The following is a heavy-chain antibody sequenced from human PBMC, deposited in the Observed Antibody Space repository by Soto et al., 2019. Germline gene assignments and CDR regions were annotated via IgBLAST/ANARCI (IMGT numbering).Heavy chain of an antibody. CDR3: AREDCTNGVCYGGGIDY. Sequence: GGSLRLSCAASGFTCSGYSMNWVRQAPGKGLEWVSSIVSASTSTYYADSVKGRFIISRDNAKNSLYLQMNSLRAEDTAVYYCAREDCTNGVCYGGGIDYWRQRTLVTVSS. V-gene: IGHV3-21*01. J-gene: IGHJ4*02. CDR2: IVSASTST. CDR1: GFTCSGYS. D-gene: IGHD2-8*01.